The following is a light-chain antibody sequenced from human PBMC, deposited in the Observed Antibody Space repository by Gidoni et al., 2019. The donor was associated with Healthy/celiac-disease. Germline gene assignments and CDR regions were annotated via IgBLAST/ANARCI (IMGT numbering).Light chain of an antibody. CDR1: SSDVGGYNY. V-gene: IGLV2-14*01. J-gene: IGLJ2*01. CDR2: DVS. CDR3: SSYTSSSTLV. Sequence: QSALTQPASVSGSPGHSITISCTGTSSDVGGYNYVSWYQQHPGKAPKLMIYDVSNRPSGVSNRFPGSKSGNTASLTISGLQAEDEADYYCSSYTSSSTLVFGGGTKLTVL.